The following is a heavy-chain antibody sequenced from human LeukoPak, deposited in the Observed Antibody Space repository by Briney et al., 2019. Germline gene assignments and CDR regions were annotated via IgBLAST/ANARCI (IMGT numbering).Heavy chain of an antibody. CDR2: ISYIGST. Sequence: SETLSLTCTVSGGSINSYFCSWIRQPPGKGLEWIGYISYIGSTNYNPSLKSRVTTSIDTSKNQFSLKLSSVTAADTAVYYCARDLVTVTKGFDIWGQGTMVSVSS. D-gene: IGHD4-17*01. CDR1: GGSINSYF. J-gene: IGHJ3*02. V-gene: IGHV4-59*01. CDR3: ARDLVTVTKGFDI.